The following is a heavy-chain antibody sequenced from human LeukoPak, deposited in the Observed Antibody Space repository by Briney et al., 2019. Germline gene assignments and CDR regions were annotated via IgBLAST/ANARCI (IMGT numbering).Heavy chain of an antibody. J-gene: IGHJ1*01. CDR2: ISAHNGNT. CDR3: ARSDYGDYVAGEYFQH. Sequence: GASVKVSCKASGYTFTSYGISWVRQAPGQGLEWMGWISAHNGNTNYAQKLQGRVTMTTDTSTSTAYMELRSLRSDDTAVYYCARSDYGDYVAGEYFQHWGQGTLVTVSS. V-gene: IGHV1-18*01. CDR1: GYTFTSYG. D-gene: IGHD4-17*01.